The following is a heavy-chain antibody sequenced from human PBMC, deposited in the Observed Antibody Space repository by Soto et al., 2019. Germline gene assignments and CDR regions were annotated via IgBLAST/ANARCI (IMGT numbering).Heavy chain of an antibody. V-gene: IGHV6-1*01. CDR3: SRERDSRPSTFDF. D-gene: IGHD3-22*01. J-gene: IGHJ5*01. CDR2: TYYKYKWYN. CDR1: GDSVSSNSAA. Sequence: QTLSLTCAISGDSVSSNSAAWNWIRQSPSRGLEWLGATYYKYKWYNDYEVSVKSRIIINPDTYKNKFSLQLNSVTPEDTAVYYCSRERDSRPSTFDFWGQGTVVSAS.